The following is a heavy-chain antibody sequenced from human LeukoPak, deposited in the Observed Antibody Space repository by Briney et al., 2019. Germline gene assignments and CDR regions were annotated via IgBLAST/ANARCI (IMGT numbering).Heavy chain of an antibody. CDR2: INPNSGGT. J-gene: IGHJ6*03. CDR1: GYTFTGYY. CDR3: AREGMFRGVRYYYYYMDV. D-gene: IGHD3-10*01. Sequence: ASVKVSCKASGYTFTGYYMHWVRQAPGQGLEWMGWINPNSGGTNYAQKFQGRVTMTRDTSISTAYMELSRLRSDDTAVYYCAREGMFRGVRYYYYYMDVWGKGTTVTVSS. V-gene: IGHV1-2*02.